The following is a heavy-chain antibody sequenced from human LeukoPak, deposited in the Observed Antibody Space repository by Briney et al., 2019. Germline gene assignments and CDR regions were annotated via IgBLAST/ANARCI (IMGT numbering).Heavy chain of an antibody. D-gene: IGHD5-24*01. CDR1: GFTFSSYA. J-gene: IGHJ4*02. CDR2: ISGSGGST. CDR3: AKDKIGRWLLYYYFDY. V-gene: IGHV3-23*01. Sequence: GGSLRLSCAASGFTFSSYAMSWVRQAPGKGLEWVSAISGSGGSTYYADSVKGRFTISRDNSKNTLHLQMNSLRAEDMAVYYCAKDKIGRWLLYYYFDYWGQGTLVTVSS.